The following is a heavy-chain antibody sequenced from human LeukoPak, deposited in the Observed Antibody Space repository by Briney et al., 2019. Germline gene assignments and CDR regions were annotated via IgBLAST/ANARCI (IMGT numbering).Heavy chain of an antibody. Sequence: GGSLRLSCAASGFTFSSYWMSWVRQAPGKGLEWVANIKQDGSEKYYVDSVKGRFTISRDNAKNSLYLQMNSLSAEDTAVYYCARALPWFGELGAFDIWGQGTMVTVSS. D-gene: IGHD3-10*01. CDR3: ARALPWFGELGAFDI. CDR2: IKQDGSEK. CDR1: GFTFSSYW. V-gene: IGHV3-7*01. J-gene: IGHJ3*02.